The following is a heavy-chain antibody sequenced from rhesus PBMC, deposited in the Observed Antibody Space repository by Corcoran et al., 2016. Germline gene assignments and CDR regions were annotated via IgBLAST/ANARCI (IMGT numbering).Heavy chain of an antibody. J-gene: IGHJ4*01. CDR1: GCPFGSYA. CDR3: ARGFGIQRVQLLDY. V-gene: IGHV1-198*02. D-gene: IGHD5-42*01. CDR2: IIPLVGIT. Sequence: QVQLVKSGAQVKKPGGSAKGSCKAAGCPFGSYATSWVRKAPGQGLDWMGVIIPLVGITNYAEKCQGRVTITADTSTSTAYMELSSLRSEDTAVYYCARGFGIQRVQLLDYWGQGVLVTVSS.